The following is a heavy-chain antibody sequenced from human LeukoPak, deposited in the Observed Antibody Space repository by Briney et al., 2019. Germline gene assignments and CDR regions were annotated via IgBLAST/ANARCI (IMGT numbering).Heavy chain of an antibody. D-gene: IGHD3-22*01. CDR3: ATVGRKKPYYYDSNALDAFDI. CDR1: GFTFSSYS. Sequence: GGSLRLSCAASGFTFSSYSMNWVRQAPGKGLEWVSSISSSSSYIYYAGSVKGRFTISRDNAKNSLYLQMNSLRAEDTAVYYCATVGRKKPYYYDSNALDAFDIWGQGTMVTVSS. CDR2: ISSSSSYI. J-gene: IGHJ3*02. V-gene: IGHV3-21*01.